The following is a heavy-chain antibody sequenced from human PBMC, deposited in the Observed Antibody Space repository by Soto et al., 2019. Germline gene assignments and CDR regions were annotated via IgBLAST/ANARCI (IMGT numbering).Heavy chain of an antibody. J-gene: IGHJ3*01. CDR3: TTGHSGTYRSDDAFDL. CDR1: GITFSSAW. Sequence: EVRLVESGGGLVQPGGSLRLSCAASGITFSSAWATWVRQAPGKGLEWVGRIKTNTDVGTYIDYAAPVKGRFTISRDDSKNTVSLQMNRLQTEDTALYYCTTGHSGTYRSDDAFDLWGQGTMVTVSS. CDR2: IKTNTDVGTYI. V-gene: IGHV3-15*01. D-gene: IGHD1-26*01.